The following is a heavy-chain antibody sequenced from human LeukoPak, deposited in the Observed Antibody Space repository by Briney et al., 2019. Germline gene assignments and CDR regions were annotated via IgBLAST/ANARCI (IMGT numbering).Heavy chain of an antibody. D-gene: IGHD4-23*01. V-gene: IGHV4-39*01. J-gene: IGHJ5*02. CDR3: ATSPGADYGGDHWFDP. Sequence: PSETLSLTCTVSGGSITSNHYYWGWIRQPPGKGLEWIGSISYGRSTHYNPSLKSRVTMSVDTSTNQFSLKLRSVTATDTAVYHCATSPGADYGGDHWFDPWGQGTLVTVSS. CDR2: ISYGRST. CDR1: GGSITSNHYY.